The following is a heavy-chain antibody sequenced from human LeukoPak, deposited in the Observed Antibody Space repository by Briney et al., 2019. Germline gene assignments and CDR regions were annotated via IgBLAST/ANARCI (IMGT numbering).Heavy chain of an antibody. CDR1: GFTFSSYA. J-gene: IGHJ4*02. CDR3: ARELAVAAPLEN. V-gene: IGHV3-30-3*01. Sequence: GGSLRLSCAASGFTFSSYAMHWVRQAPGKGLEWVAVISYDGSNKYYADSVKGRFTISRDNSKNTLYLQMNSLRVEDTAVYYCARELAVAAPLENWGQGTLVTVSS. D-gene: IGHD6-19*01. CDR2: ISYDGSNK.